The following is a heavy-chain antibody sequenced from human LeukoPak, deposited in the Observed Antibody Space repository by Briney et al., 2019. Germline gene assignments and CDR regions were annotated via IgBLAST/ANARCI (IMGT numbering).Heavy chain of an antibody. CDR1: GYTFTSYG. CDR2: ISAYNGNT. D-gene: IGHD3-3*01. CDR3: ARDTRDFWSGSIDAFDI. Sequence: ASVKVSCKASGYTFTSYGISWVRQAPGQGLEWMGWISAYNGNTNYAQKLQGRVTMTTDTSTSTAYMELRRLRSDDTAVYYCARDTRDFWSGSIDAFDIWGQGTMVTVSS. V-gene: IGHV1-18*01. J-gene: IGHJ3*02.